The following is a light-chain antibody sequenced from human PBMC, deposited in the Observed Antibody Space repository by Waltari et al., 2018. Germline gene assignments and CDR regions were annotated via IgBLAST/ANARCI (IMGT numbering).Light chain of an antibody. Sequence: QSALTQPASVSGSPGQSITISCTGTSSDVGGYNYVSWYQQHPGKAPKLMFYEVNNRPSGVSDRFSGSKSGNTASLTISGLQAEDEADYYCTSYTSSITYVFGTGTKVTVL. V-gene: IGLV2-14*01. CDR2: EVN. CDR3: TSYTSSITYV. J-gene: IGLJ1*01. CDR1: SSDVGGYNY.